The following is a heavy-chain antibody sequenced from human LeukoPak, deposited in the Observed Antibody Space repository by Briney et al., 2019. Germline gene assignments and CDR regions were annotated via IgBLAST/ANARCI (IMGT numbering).Heavy chain of an antibody. V-gene: IGHV4-38-2*02. CDR1: GYSISSGYY. D-gene: IGHD3-22*01. CDR3: ARDGMYYYDSSGYYSLDV. J-gene: IGHJ6*03. Sequence: SETLSLTCTVSGYSISSGYYWGWIRQPPGKGLEWIGSIYHSGSTYHNPSLKSRVTISVDTSKNQFSLKLSSVTAADTAVYYCARDGMYYYDSSGYYSLDVWGKGTTVTISS. CDR2: IYHSGST.